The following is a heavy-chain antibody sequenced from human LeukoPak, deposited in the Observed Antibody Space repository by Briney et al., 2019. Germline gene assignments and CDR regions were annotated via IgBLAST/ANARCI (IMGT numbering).Heavy chain of an antibody. Sequence: GGSLRLSCAASGNYWMHWVRQAPGKGLVWVSHINSDGSWTSYADSVKGRFTISKDNAKNTVYLQMNGLRAEDTAVYYCISFYETYWGRGTLVTVSS. D-gene: IGHD2/OR15-2a*01. V-gene: IGHV3-74*01. CDR2: INSDGSWT. CDR3: ISFYETY. CDR1: GNYW. J-gene: IGHJ4*02.